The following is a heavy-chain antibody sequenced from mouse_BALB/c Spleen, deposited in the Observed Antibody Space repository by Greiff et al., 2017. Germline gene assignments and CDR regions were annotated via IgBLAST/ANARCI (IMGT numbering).Heavy chain of an antibody. CDR2: ILPGSGST. Sequence: QVQLQQSGAELMKPGASVKISCKATGYTFSSYWIEWVKQRPGHGLEWIGEILPGSGSTNYNEKFKGKATFTADTSSNTAYMQLSSLTSEDSAVYYCARVDYRYAGVDYWGQGTTLTVSS. D-gene: IGHD2-14*01. V-gene: IGHV1-9*01. J-gene: IGHJ2*01. CDR3: ARVDYRYAGVDY. CDR1: GYTFSSYW.